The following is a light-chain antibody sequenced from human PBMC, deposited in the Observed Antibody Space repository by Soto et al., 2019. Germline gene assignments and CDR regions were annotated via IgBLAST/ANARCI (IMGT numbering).Light chain of an antibody. V-gene: IGLV2-14*01. Sequence: QSALTQPASVSGSPGQSITISCTGTSSDVGGYNYVSWYQQHPGKAPKLMIYDVSNRPSGVSDRFYGSKSGNTASLTISWLQAEDEADYYCSSYTGSSTLGLVFGTGTQVTVL. CDR1: SSDVGGYNY. J-gene: IGLJ1*01. CDR2: DVS. CDR3: SSYTGSSTLGLV.